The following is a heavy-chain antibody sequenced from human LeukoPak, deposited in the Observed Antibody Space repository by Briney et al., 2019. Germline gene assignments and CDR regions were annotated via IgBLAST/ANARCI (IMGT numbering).Heavy chain of an antibody. Sequence: GGSLRLSCAASGFTFDDYGMSWVRQAPGKGPEWVSGINWNGGSTGYADSVKGRFTISRDNAKNSLYLQMNSLRAEDTALYYCAREGNSGSYFYFDYWGQGTLVTVSS. J-gene: IGHJ4*02. D-gene: IGHD1-26*01. CDR1: GFTFDDYG. CDR2: INWNGGST. V-gene: IGHV3-20*04. CDR3: AREGNSGSYFYFDY.